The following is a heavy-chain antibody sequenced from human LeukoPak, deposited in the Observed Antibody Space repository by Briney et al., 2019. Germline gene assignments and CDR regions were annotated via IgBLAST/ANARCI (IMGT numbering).Heavy chain of an antibody. V-gene: IGHV3-21*01. CDR2: ISSGSTYI. Sequence: GGSLRLSCAASGFTFSRNSMDWVRQAPGKGLEWVSSISSGSTYIYYADSVKGRFTISRDNAKNSLYLQMNSLRADDTALYYCARDAHSGYYYIDYWGRGTLVTVSS. D-gene: IGHD3-10*01. J-gene: IGHJ4*02. CDR1: GFTFSRNS. CDR3: ARDAHSGYYYIDY.